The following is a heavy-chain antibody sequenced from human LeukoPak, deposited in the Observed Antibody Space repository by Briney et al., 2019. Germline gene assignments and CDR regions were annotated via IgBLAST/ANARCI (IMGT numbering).Heavy chain of an antibody. V-gene: IGHV3-30*02. CDR2: IRYDGSNK. CDR3: AKDLFRVREGVY. J-gene: IGHJ4*02. Sequence: PGRSLRLSCAASGFTFSSYGMHWVRQAPGKGLEWVAFIRYDGSNKYYADSVKGRFTISRDNFKNTLYLQMNGLRAEDTAVYYCAKDLFRVREGVYWGQGTLVTVSS. CDR1: GFTFSSYG. D-gene: IGHD3-10*01.